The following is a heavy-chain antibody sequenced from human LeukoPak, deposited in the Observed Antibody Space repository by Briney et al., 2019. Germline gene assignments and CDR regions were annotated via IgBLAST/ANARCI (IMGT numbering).Heavy chain of an antibody. D-gene: IGHD4-23*01. J-gene: IGHJ5*02. V-gene: IGHV1-69*13. CDR3: ARDAAEVVTMEFRWFDP. CDR1: GGTFSSYA. Sequence: SVKVSCKASGGTFSSYAISWVQQAPGQGLEWMGGIIPIFGTANYAQKFQGRVTITADESTSTAYMELSSLRSEDTAVYYCARDAAEVVTMEFRWFDPWGQGTLVTVSS. CDR2: IIPIFGTA.